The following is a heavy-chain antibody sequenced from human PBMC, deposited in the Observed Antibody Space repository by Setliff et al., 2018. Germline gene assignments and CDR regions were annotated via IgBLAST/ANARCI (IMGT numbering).Heavy chain of an antibody. D-gene: IGHD6-6*01. CDR3: ARNPASFQYSFDH. Sequence: SLTCRVSGFSISSISYYWGWVRQPPGNGLQWIGSIYSRGTTHYNPSLKSRVTISVDTTKNQFSLKLTSVTVADTAVYYCARNPASFQYSFDHWGRGTLVTVS. V-gene: IGHV4-39*07. J-gene: IGHJ2*01. CDR2: IYSRGTT. CDR1: GFSISSISYY.